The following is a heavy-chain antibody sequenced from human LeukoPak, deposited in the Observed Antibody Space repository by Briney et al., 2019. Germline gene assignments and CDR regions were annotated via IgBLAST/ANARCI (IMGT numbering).Heavy chain of an antibody. D-gene: IGHD5-12*01. CDR1: GYTFTGYY. Sequence: GASVKVSCKASGYTFTGYYMHWVRQAPGQGLEWMGWINPNSGGTNYAQKFQGWVTMARDTSISTAYMELSRLRSDDTAVYYCARERVYSGYDYLYYYGMDVWGQGTTVTVSS. CDR2: INPNSGGT. CDR3: ARERVYSGYDYLYYYGMDV. V-gene: IGHV1-2*04. J-gene: IGHJ6*02.